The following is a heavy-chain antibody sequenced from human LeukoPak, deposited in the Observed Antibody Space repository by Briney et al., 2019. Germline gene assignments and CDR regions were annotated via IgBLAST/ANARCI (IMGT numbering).Heavy chain of an antibody. J-gene: IGHJ4*02. CDR3: ARRDNWTIDY. V-gene: IGHV4-39*01. D-gene: IGHD1-20*01. CDR2: IYYSGST. Sequence: SETLSLTCTVSGGSISSSSYYWGWIRQPPGKGLEWIGSIYYSGSTYYNPSLKSRVTISVDTPKNQFSLKLSSVTAADTAVYYCARRDNWTIDYWGQGTLVTVSS. CDR1: GGSISSSSYY.